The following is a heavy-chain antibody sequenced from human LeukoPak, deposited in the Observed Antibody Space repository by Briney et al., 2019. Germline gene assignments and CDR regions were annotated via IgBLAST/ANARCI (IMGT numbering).Heavy chain of an antibody. Sequence: PGGSLRLSCAASGFTFSSYSMHWVRQAPGKGLEWVAVISYGGINKYYADSVKGRFTISRDNAKNTLYLQMNSLRTEDTAVYYCARALTRDALDLWGQGTMVTVSS. CDR2: ISYGGINK. CDR3: ARALTRDALDL. CDR1: GFTFSSYS. V-gene: IGHV3-30-3*01. J-gene: IGHJ3*01.